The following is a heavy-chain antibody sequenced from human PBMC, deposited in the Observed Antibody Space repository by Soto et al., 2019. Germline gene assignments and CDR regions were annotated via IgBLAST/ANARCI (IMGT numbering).Heavy chain of an antibody. J-gene: IGHJ3*02. CDR2: INAGNGNT. CDR1: GYTFTSYA. Sequence: ASVKVSCKAFGYTFTSYALHWVRQAPGQRLEWMGWINAGNGNTKYSQKFQGRVTITRDTSASTAYMELSSLRSEDTAVYYCARAVVIGAFDIWGQGTMVTVSS. V-gene: IGHV1-3*01. D-gene: IGHD2-15*01. CDR3: ARAVVIGAFDI.